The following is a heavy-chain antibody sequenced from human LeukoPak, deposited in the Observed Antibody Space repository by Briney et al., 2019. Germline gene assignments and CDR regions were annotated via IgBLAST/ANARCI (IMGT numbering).Heavy chain of an antibody. J-gene: IGHJ4*02. CDR3: ARARSSRDGYII. Sequence: SETLSLTCAVYGGSFSGYYWSWIRQPPGKGLEWIGEINHSGSTNYNPSLKSRVTISVDTSKNQFSLKLSSVTAEDTAVYYCARARSSRDGYIIWGQGTLVTVSS. CDR2: INHSGST. CDR1: GGSFSGYY. D-gene: IGHD5-12*01. V-gene: IGHV4-34*01.